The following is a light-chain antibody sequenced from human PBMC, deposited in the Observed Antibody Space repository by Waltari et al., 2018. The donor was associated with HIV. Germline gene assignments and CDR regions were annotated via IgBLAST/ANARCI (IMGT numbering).Light chain of an antibody. CDR2: DVS. CDR3: QQRSDWPPT. Sequence: EIVFTQSPGTLSLSQGERATLSCRASQSSTAYVAWYQHKPGQPPSLLISDVSRRAAGIPARFSGGGSGTDFTLTINSLEPEDFAVYYCQQRSDWPPTFGGGTKVE. CDR1: QSSTAY. V-gene: IGKV3-11*01. J-gene: IGKJ4*01.